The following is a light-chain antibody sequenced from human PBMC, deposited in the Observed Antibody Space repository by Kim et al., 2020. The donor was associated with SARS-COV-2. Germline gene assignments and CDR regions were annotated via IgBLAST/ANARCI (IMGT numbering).Light chain of an antibody. CDR2: AAS. V-gene: IGKV1D-16*01. Sequence: DIQMTQSPSSLSASIGDRVTITCRASQGISSWLAWYQQKPEKAPKCLIYAASSLQSGVPSRFSGSGSGTDFTLTISSLQPEDFATYDCQKYDSYPRTFGQGTKVDIK. CDR1: QGISSW. CDR3: QKYDSYPRT. J-gene: IGKJ1*01.